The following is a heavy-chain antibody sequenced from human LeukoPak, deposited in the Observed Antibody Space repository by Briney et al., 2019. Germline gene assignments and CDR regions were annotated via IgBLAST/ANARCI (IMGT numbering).Heavy chain of an antibody. CDR1: GYTFTGYY. D-gene: IGHD2-2*01. J-gene: IGHJ4*02. Sequence: ASVKVSCKASGYTFTGYYMHWVRQAPGQGLEWTGRINPNSGGTNYAQKFQGRVTMTRDTSISTAYMELSRLRSDDTAVYYCARQLPSFIVVVPAADFDYWGQGTLVTVSS. CDR3: ARQLPSFIVVVPAADFDY. CDR2: INPNSGGT. V-gene: IGHV1-2*06.